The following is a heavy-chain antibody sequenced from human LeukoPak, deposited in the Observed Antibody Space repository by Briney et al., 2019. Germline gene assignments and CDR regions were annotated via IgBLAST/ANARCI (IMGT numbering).Heavy chain of an antibody. V-gene: IGHV4-39*07. D-gene: IGHD3-22*01. CDR1: GGSISSSSYY. J-gene: IGHJ4*01. CDR3: ARYDSSGYSDLFFDY. CDR2: IYHSGST. Sequence: SETLSLTCTVSGGSISSSSYYWGWIRQPPGKGLEWIGNIYHSGSTYYNPSLKSRVTISVDTSKNQFSLKLSSVTAADAAVYYCARYDSSGYSDLFFDYWGHGTLVTVSS.